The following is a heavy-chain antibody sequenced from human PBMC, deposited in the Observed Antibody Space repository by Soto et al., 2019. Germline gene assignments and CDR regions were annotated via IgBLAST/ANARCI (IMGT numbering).Heavy chain of an antibody. D-gene: IGHD3-10*01. J-gene: IGHJ4*02. Sequence: QVQLVESGGGVVQPGRSLRLSCAASGFTFSSYGMHWVRQAPGKGLEWLAVIIYDGSTKYYADSVKGRFTISRDNSKSTLYMKMNSLRAEDTAVYYCANDRMGAGVRGYFDYWGQGTLVTVSS. CDR2: IIYDGSTK. V-gene: IGHV3-30*18. CDR3: ANDRMGAGVRGYFDY. CDR1: GFTFSSYG.